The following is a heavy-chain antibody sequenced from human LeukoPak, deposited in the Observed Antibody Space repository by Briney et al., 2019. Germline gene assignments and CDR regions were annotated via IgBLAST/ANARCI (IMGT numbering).Heavy chain of an antibody. J-gene: IGHJ4*02. V-gene: IGHV3-7*01. Sequence: GGSLRLSCAASGFTFRSYWMTWVRQAPGKGPEWVANIKPDGSEKYYVDSVKGRFTISRDNAKNPLYLQMNSLRAEDSAVYFCARSTVAAAGDDWGQGTLVTVSS. CDR3: ARSTVAAAGDD. CDR2: IKPDGSEK. CDR1: GFTFRSYW. D-gene: IGHD6-13*01.